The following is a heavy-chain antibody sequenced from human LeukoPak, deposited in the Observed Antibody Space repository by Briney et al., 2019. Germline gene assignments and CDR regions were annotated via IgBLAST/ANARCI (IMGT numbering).Heavy chain of an antibody. D-gene: IGHD4-17*01. J-gene: IGHJ4*02. V-gene: IGHV4-59*01. CDR2: MYYSGSA. Sequence: PETLSLTCTVSGGSISTYYWNWIRQSPGKGLEWIGYMYYSGSANYNPSLKSRVTISVDTSKNESSLKLSSVTAADTAVYYCARTPATTWTNHFDYWGQGTLVTVSS. CDR3: ARTPATTWTNHFDY. CDR1: GGSISTYY.